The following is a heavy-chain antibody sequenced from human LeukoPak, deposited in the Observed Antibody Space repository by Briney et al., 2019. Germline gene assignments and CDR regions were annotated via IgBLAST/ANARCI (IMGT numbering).Heavy chain of an antibody. D-gene: IGHD5-12*01. Sequence: SETLSLTCAVYGGSFSGYYWSWIRQPPGKGLEWIGEINHSGSTNYNPSLKSRVTISVDTSKNQFSLKLSSVTAADTAVYYCARGYSGHFDYWGQGTLVTLSS. CDR2: INHSGST. CDR1: GGSFSGYY. CDR3: ARGYSGHFDY. J-gene: IGHJ4*02. V-gene: IGHV4-34*01.